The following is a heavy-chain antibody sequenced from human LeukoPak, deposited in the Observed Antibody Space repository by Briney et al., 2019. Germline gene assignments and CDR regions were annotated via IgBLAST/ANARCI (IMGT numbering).Heavy chain of an antibody. D-gene: IGHD3-22*01. Sequence: GRSLRLSCAASGFTFSSYAMSWVRQAPGKGLEWVSAISGSGGSTYYADSVKGRFTISRDNSKNTLYLQMNSLRAEDTAVYYCALEAWAGGYYFPFDYWGQGTLVTVSS. CDR3: ALEAWAGGYYFPFDY. J-gene: IGHJ4*02. V-gene: IGHV3-23*01. CDR1: GFTFSSYA. CDR2: ISGSGGST.